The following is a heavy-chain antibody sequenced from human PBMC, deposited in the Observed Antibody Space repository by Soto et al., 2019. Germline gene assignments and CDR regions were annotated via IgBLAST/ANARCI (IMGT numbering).Heavy chain of an antibody. CDR1: VDSITTYY. D-gene: IGHD3-16*01. Sequence: SETLSLTCTVSVDSITTYYWSWIRQPAGKGLEWIGRIDTSGNTNYNPSLKSRVTMSVDTSKNQFSLKLSSVTAADTAVYYCAFGGLDYGMDVWGQGTTVTVSS. CDR2: IDTSGNT. J-gene: IGHJ6*02. CDR3: AFGGLDYGMDV. V-gene: IGHV4-4*07.